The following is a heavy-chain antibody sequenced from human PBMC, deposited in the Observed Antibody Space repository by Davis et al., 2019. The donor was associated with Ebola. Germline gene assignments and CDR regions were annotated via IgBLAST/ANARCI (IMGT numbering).Heavy chain of an antibody. CDR1: GFTFSSYA. J-gene: IGHJ3*01. CDR2: ISSNGGST. V-gene: IGHV3-64*04. Sequence: GESLKISCSASGFTFSSYAMHWVRQAPGKGLEYVSAISSNGGSTYYADSVKGRFTISRDNSKNTLYLQMNSLRAEDAALYYCAKDMGPGLAVAGTAAGAFDFWGQGTMVTVSS. D-gene: IGHD6-19*01. CDR3: AKDMGPGLAVAGTAAGAFDF.